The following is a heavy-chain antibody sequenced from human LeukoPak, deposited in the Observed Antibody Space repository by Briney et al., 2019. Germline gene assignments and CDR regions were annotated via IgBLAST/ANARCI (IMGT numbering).Heavy chain of an antibody. CDR3: ATSPRWFGELWNFDY. D-gene: IGHD3-10*01. Sequence: PGGSLRLSCAASGFTFSSYSMNWVRQAPGKGLEWVSSISSSSSYIYYADSVKGRFTISRDNAKNSLYLQMSSLRSEDTAVYYCATSPRWFGELWNFDYWGQGTLVTVSS. CDR2: ISSSSSYI. J-gene: IGHJ4*02. CDR1: GFTFSSYS. V-gene: IGHV3-21*04.